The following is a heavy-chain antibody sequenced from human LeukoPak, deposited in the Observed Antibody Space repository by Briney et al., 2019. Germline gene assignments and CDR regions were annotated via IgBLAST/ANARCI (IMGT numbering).Heavy chain of an antibody. CDR2: IYYSGST. Sequence: SQTLSLTCTVSGGSISSGDYYWSWIRQPPGKGLEWIGYIYYSGSTYYNPSFKSRVTISVDTSKNQFSLKLSSVTAADTAVYYCAREALGYCSGGSCYSAGGYYGMDVWGKGTTVTVSS. J-gene: IGHJ6*04. CDR3: AREALGYCSGGSCYSAGGYYGMDV. V-gene: IGHV4-30-4*01. CDR1: GGSISSGDYY. D-gene: IGHD2-15*01.